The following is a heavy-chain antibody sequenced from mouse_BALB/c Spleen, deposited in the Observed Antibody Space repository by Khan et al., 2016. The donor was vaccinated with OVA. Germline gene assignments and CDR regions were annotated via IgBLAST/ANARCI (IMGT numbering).Heavy chain of an antibody. Sequence: QIQLVQSGAELVRPGASVTLSCKASGYTFTDYEMHWVKQTPVHGLEWIGAIDPETGGTAYNQKFKGKATLTADKSSSTAYMELRSLTSEDSAVYYCTRSDGYYGYFDVWGAGTTVTVSS. J-gene: IGHJ1*01. CDR3: TRSDGYYGYFDV. D-gene: IGHD2-3*01. V-gene: IGHV1-15*01. CDR1: GYTFTDYE. CDR2: IDPETGGT.